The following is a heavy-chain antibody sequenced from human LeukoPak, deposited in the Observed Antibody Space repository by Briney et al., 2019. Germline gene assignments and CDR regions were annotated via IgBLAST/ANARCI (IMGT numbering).Heavy chain of an antibody. CDR2: ISGSGGST. J-gene: IGHJ4*02. V-gene: IGHV3-23*01. CDR1: GFTFSNYV. Sequence: PGGSLRLSCTASGFTFSNYVMTWVRQAPGKGLEWVSGISGSGGSTYYTDSVRGRFTISRDNSKNTLYLQMDSLRAEDTAMYYCAKGDGGTHDSSDWVDYFDHWGQGTLVTVSS. D-gene: IGHD3-22*01. CDR3: AKGDGGTHDSSDWVDYFDH.